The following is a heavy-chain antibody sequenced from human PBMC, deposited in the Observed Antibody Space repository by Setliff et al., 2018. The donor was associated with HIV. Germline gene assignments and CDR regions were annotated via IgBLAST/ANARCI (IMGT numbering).Heavy chain of an antibody. J-gene: IGHJ5*02. CDR2: IKQNGSEK. CDR3: ARDIGRDYDTTEDWFDP. Sequence: PGGSLRLSCAASGFTVRDTHMTWVRQAPGKGLEGVANIKQNGSEKYYVDSVKGRFTISRDNAKNSLYLQMNSLRAEDTAVYYCARDIGRDYDTTEDWFDPWGQGTLVTVSS. D-gene: IGHD3-22*01. CDR1: GFTVRDTH. V-gene: IGHV3-7*03.